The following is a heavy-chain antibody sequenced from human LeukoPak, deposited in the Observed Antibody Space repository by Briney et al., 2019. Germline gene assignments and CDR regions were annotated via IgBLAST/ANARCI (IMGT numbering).Heavy chain of an antibody. CDR1: GYTFTSYY. D-gene: IGHD6-6*01. CDR2: INPSGGST. Sequence: ASVKVSCKASGYTFTSYYMHWVRQAPGQGLEWMGIINPSGGSTSYAQKFQGRVTMTRDTSTSTVYMELRSLRSDDTAVYYCARGGPFPSSSSSREYYLDYWGQGTLVTVSS. J-gene: IGHJ4*02. V-gene: IGHV1-46*01. CDR3: ARGGPFPSSSSSREYYLDY.